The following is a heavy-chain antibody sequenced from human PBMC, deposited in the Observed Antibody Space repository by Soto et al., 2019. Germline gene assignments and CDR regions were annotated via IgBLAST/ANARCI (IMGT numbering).Heavy chain of an antibody. D-gene: IGHD3-3*01. CDR1: GGTFSSYA. CDR3: ARDLVAAGYYDFCSGSGWFDP. J-gene: IGHJ5*02. Sequence: QVQLVQSGAEVKKPGSSVKVSCKASGGTFSSYAISWVRQAPGQGLEWMGGLIPNFGTANYAQKFPGRLTITADESTTTAYMELSSLRSDETAVYYCARDLVAAGYYDFCSGSGWFDPWGQGTLVTVSS. CDR2: LIPNFGTA. V-gene: IGHV1-69*01.